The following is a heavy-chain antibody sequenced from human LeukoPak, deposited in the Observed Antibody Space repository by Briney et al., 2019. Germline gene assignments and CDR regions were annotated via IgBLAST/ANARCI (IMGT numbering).Heavy chain of an antibody. CDR2: INHSGST. Sequence: KPSETLSLTCAVYGGSFSGYYWSWIRQPPGKGLEWIGEINHSGSTNYNPSLKSRVTISVDTSKNQFSLKLSSVTAADTAVYYCARGRSGYYYYYYYMDVWGKGTTVTVSS. D-gene: IGHD3-22*01. CDR3: ARGRSGYYYYYYYMDV. V-gene: IGHV4-34*01. J-gene: IGHJ6*03. CDR1: GGSFSGYY.